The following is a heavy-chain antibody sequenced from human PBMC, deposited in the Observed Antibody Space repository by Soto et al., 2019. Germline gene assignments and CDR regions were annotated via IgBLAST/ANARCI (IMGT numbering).Heavy chain of an antibody. CDR2: ISAYNGNT. Sequence: ASVKVSCKASGYTFTSYGISWVRQAPGQGLEWKGWISAYNGNTNYAQKLQGRVTMTTDTSTSTAYMELRSLRSDDTAVYYCARDLTSPALWYFDLWGRGTLVTVSS. CDR1: GYTFTSYG. V-gene: IGHV1-18*01. J-gene: IGHJ2*01. CDR3: ARDLTSPALWYFDL.